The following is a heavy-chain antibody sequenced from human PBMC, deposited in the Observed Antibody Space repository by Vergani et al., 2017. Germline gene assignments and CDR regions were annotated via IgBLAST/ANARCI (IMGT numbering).Heavy chain of an antibody. CDR3: ARGPDFEYSSSSDWFDP. CDR1: GFTFSSYS. J-gene: IGHJ5*02. D-gene: IGHD6-6*01. V-gene: IGHV3-21*01. CDR2: ISSSSSYI. Sequence: EVQLVESGGGLVKPGGSLRLSCAASGFTFSSYSMNWVRQAPGKGLEWVSSISSSSSYIYYADSVKGRFTISRDNAKNSLYLQMNSLRAEDTAVYYLARGPDFEYSSSSDWFDPWGQGTLVTVSS.